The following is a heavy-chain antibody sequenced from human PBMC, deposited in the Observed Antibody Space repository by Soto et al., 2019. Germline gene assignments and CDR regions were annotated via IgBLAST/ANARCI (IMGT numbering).Heavy chain of an antibody. Sequence: ASVKVSCKASGYTFTSYGISWVRQAPGQGLEWMGWISAYNGNTNYAQKLQGRVTMTTDTSTSTAYMELRSLRSDDTAVYYCARVLAARSYYYCGMDVWGQGTTVTVSS. V-gene: IGHV1-18*01. J-gene: IGHJ6*02. D-gene: IGHD6-6*01. CDR1: GYTFTSYG. CDR2: ISAYNGNT. CDR3: ARVLAARSYYYCGMDV.